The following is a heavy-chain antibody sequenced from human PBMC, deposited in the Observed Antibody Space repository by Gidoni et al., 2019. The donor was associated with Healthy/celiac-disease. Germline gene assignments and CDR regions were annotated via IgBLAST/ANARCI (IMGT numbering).Heavy chain of an antibody. J-gene: IGHJ4*02. CDR3: ANSVEDMVTFGGLIAPRPFNY. CDR2: ISGSGTT. CDR1: GFTFSSYA. Sequence: EVQLLESGGGLVQPGGSLRLSCAASGFTFSSYAMTWVRQAPGTGLEWVSAISGSGTTYYADSVKGRFTISRDNSKNTVYLQMNSLRAEDTAVYYCANSVEDMVTFGGLIAPRPFNYWGQGTLVTVSS. D-gene: IGHD3-16*02. V-gene: IGHV3-23*01.